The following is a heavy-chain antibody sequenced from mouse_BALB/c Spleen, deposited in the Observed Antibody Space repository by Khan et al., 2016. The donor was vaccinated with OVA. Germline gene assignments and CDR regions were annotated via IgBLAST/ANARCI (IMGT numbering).Heavy chain of an antibody. CDR3: ARDRYDYFDY. CDR1: GYTFTDYS. D-gene: IGHD2-14*01. V-gene: IGHV9-2-1*01. Sequence: QIQLVQSGPELKRPGETVKISCKASGYTFTDYSMHWVKQAPGKGLKWMGWINTETGEPTYADDFKGRFAFSLETSASTAYLQINNLKNEDTATYFCARDRYDYFDYWGQGTTLTVSS. J-gene: IGHJ2*01. CDR2: INTETGEP.